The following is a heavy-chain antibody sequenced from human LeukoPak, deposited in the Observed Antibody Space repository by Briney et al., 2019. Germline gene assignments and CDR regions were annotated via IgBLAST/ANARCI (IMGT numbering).Heavy chain of an antibody. J-gene: IGHJ6*03. CDR3: ARDGVSALTGYYYYYMDV. CDR1: GYTFTSYD. Sequence: ASVKVSCKASGYTFTSYDINWVRQATGQGLEWMGWMNPNSGNTGYAQKFQGRVTITADESTSTAYMELSSLRSEDTAVYYCARDGVSALTGYYYYYMDVWGKGTTVTVSS. CDR2: MNPNSGNT. D-gene: IGHD3-9*01. V-gene: IGHV1-8*01.